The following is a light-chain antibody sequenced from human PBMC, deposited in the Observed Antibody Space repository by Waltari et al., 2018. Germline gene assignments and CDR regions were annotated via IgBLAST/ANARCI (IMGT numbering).Light chain of an antibody. J-gene: IGLJ2*01. V-gene: IGLV3-1*01. CDR3: QAWHSSTVV. Sequence: SYELTQPPSVSVSPGQTASITCSGDKLGDKYACWYQQKPGQSPVLVMYQDKKRPSGIPERFSGSNSGNTATLTISGTQALDEADYYCQAWHSSTVVFGGGTKLTVL. CDR2: QDK. CDR1: KLGDKY.